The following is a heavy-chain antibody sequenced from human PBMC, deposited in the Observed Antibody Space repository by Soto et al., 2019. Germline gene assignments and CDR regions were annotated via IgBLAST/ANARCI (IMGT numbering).Heavy chain of an antibody. V-gene: IGHV1-18*04. CDR2: ISAYNGNT. D-gene: IGHD2-2*01. CDR1: GYTFTSYG. J-gene: IGHJ6*02. CDR3: ALGYCSSTSCSRPPYYYYYGMDV. Sequence: GASVKVSCKASGYTFTSYGISWVRQAPGQGLEWMGWISAYNGNTNYAQKLQGRVTMTTDTSTSTANMELRSLRSDDTAVYYCALGYCSSTSCSRPPYYYYYGMDVWGQGTTVTVSS.